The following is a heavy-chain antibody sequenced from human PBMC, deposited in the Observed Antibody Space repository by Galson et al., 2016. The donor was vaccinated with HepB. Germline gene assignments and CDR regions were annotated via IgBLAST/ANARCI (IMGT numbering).Heavy chain of an antibody. CDR2: ISGSGGST. J-gene: IGHJ6*02. Sequence: SLRLSCAASGFNFISYAMSWVRQAPGKGLEWVSAISGSGGSTYYADSVKGRFTISRDNSKNTLYLQMNSLRAEDTAVYYCAKDLGFLEWLFFDSYYYYGMDVWGQGTTVTVSS. CDR1: GFNFISYA. V-gene: IGHV3-23*01. D-gene: IGHD3-3*01. CDR3: AKDLGFLEWLFFDSYYYYGMDV.